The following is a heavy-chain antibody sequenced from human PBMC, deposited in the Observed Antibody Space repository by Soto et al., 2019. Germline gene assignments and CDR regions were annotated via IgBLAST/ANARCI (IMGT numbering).Heavy chain of an antibody. CDR3: AREGSYWNDVGPD. CDR1: GFTFSSYS. Sequence: EVQLVESGGGLVKPGGSLRLSCAASGFTFSSYSMNWVRQAPGKGLEWVSSISISSSYIYYADSVKGRFTISRDNDKNSLYLQMNSLRAEDTAVYFCAREGSYWNDVGPDWGQGTLVTVSS. J-gene: IGHJ4*02. D-gene: IGHD1-1*01. CDR2: ISISSSYI. V-gene: IGHV3-21*01.